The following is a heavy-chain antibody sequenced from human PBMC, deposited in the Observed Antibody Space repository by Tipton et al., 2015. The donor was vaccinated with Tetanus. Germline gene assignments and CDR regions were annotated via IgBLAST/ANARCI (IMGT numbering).Heavy chain of an antibody. D-gene: IGHD3-3*01. CDR2: IYESGDT. J-gene: IGHJ4*02. CDR1: GGSIRGGTFY. Sequence: LRLSCTVSGGSIRGGTFYWGWIRQPPGKGLEWIGSIYESGDTYNIPSLKSRVTISVDTSKNQFSLNLNSMAAADTGVYYCARHQSGYFTPFDYWGQGNLVTVSS. V-gene: IGHV4-39*01. CDR3: ARHQSGYFTPFDY.